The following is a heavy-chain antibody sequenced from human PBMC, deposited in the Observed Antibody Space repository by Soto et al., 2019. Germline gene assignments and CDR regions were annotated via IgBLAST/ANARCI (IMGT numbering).Heavy chain of an antibody. J-gene: IGHJ5*02. V-gene: IGHV4-31*03. CDR2: IDHSGST. CDR1: GGSISSGGYY. CDR3: GRGFIPAAIYGVGFDP. D-gene: IGHD2-2*02. Sequence: PSETLSLTCSVSGGSISSGGYYWTWIRQHPGKGLEWIGYIDHSGSTYYNPSLKSRVTISVDTSKKQFSLKMRSVTAADTAVYYGGRGFIPAAIYGVGFDPWGQGPVVPVS.